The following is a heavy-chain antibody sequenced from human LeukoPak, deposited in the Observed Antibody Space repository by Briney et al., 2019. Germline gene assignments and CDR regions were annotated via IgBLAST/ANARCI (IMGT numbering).Heavy chain of an antibody. CDR3: ARDRGWFDP. CDR2: IYSGGST. V-gene: IGHV3-53*04. Sequence: MSWVRQXXGKGLEWVSVIYSGGSTYYADSVKGRFTISRHNSKNTLYLQMNSLRAEDTAVYYCARDRGWFDPWGQGTLVTVSS. J-gene: IGHJ5*02.